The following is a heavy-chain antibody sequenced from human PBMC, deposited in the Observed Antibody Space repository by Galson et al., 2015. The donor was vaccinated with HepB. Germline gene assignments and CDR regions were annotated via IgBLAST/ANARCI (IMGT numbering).Heavy chain of an antibody. CDR3: ASRGDGSKEDSYYYGMDV. V-gene: IGHV1-69*13. J-gene: IGHJ6*02. D-gene: IGHD4-23*01. CDR2: IIPIFGTA. CDR1: GGTFSSYA. Sequence: SVKVSCKASGGTFSSYAISWVRQAPGQGLEWMGGIIPIFGTANYAQKFQGRVTINADESTSTAYMELSSLRSEDTAVYYCASRGDGSKEDSYYYGMDVWGQGTTVTVSS.